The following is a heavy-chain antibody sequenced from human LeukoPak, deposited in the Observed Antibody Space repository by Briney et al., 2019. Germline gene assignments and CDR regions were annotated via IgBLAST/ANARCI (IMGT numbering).Heavy chain of an antibody. CDR1: GFTFSSYE. Sequence: PGGSLRLSCAASGFTFSSYEMNWVRQAPGKGLEWVSYISSSGSTIYYADSVKGRFTISRDNAKNSLYLQMNSLRAEDTAVYYCARDGLLMVYAIYYWGQGTLVTVSS. CDR3: ARDGLLMVYAIYY. J-gene: IGHJ4*02. V-gene: IGHV3-48*03. D-gene: IGHD2-8*01. CDR2: ISSSGSTI.